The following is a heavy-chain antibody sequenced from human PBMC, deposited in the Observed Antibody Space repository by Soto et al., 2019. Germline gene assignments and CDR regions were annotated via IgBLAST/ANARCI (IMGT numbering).Heavy chain of an antibody. V-gene: IGHV3-30*18. CDR1: GFTFSSYG. D-gene: IGHD5-18*01. J-gene: IGHJ3*02. CDR3: AKGAAAMVTRVDAFDI. Sequence: QVQLVESGGGVVQPGRSLRLSCAASGFTFSSYGMHWVRQAPGKGLEWVAVISYDGSNKYYADSVKGRFTISRDNSKNTLYLQMNSLRAEDTAVYYCAKGAAAMVTRVDAFDIWGQGTMVTVSS. CDR2: ISYDGSNK.